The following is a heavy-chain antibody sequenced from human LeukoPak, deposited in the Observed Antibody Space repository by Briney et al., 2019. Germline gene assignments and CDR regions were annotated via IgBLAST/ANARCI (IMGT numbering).Heavy chain of an antibody. Sequence: SETLSLTCDVSGGSISHNYWNWIRQPPGKALEWIGYIYYSGNTNYNPSLRSRVTMSVDTSKNQFSLRLSSVTAADTAVYYCARHGYSSGWSLYYFDYWGQGTLVTVSS. CDR1: GGSISHNY. CDR3: ARHGYSSGWSLYYFDY. CDR2: IYYSGNT. V-gene: IGHV4-59*08. J-gene: IGHJ4*02. D-gene: IGHD6-19*01.